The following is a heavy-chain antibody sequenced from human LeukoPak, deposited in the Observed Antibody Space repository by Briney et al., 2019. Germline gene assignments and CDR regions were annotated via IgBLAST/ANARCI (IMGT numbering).Heavy chain of an antibody. D-gene: IGHD6-6*01. CDR1: GFTFSGSA. CDR2: IRSKANSYAT. V-gene: IGHV3-73*01. Sequence: PGGSLRLSCAASGFTFSGSAIHWVRQASGKGLEWIGRIRSKANSYATMYAASVKGRFIISRDDSNDMAYLQMNSLKTEDTAVYYCTTISSPYFFDYWGQGTLVTVSS. CDR3: TTISSPYFFDY. J-gene: IGHJ4*02.